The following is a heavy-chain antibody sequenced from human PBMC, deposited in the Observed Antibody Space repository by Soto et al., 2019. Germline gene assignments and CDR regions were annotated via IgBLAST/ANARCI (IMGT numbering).Heavy chain of an antibody. V-gene: IGHV3-30-3*01. CDR3: ARSMAIRYFDWSQDKRNYYYGMDV. J-gene: IGHJ6*02. Sequence: PGGSLRLSCAASGFTFSSYAMHWVRQAPGKGLEWVAVISYDGSNKYYADTVKGRFTISRDNSKNTLYLQMNSLRAEDTAVYYCARSMAIRYFDWSQDKRNYYYGMDVWGQGTTVTVSS. CDR1: GFTFSSYA. CDR2: ISYDGSNK. D-gene: IGHD3-9*01.